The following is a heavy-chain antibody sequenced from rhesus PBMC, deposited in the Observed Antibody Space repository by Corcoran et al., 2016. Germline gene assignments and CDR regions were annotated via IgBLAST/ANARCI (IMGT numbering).Heavy chain of an antibody. Sequence: QVQLQQWGEGLVKPSETLSLTCAVYGGSISGYYSWSWIRTPPGKGLELIGSIYSETSSTNTNPALENRVTISKDTSKNRFSLKLSSGTAADTAVYYCARDRKYSNPFDYWGQGVLVTVSS. CDR3: ARDRKYSNPFDY. D-gene: IGHD4-23*01. CDR2: IYSETSST. J-gene: IGHJ4*01. V-gene: IGHV4-73*01. CDR1: GGSISGYYS.